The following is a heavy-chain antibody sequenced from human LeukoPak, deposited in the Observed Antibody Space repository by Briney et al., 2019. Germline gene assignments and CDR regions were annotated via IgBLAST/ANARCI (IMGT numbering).Heavy chain of an antibody. V-gene: IGHV1-2*02. CDR3: ARGPVAAYNYDFWSGFDY. Sequence: ASVKVSCKASGYTFTGYYMHWVRQAPGQGLEWTGWINPNSGGTNYAQKFQGRVTMTRDTSISTAYMELSRLRSDDTAVYYCARGPVAAYNYDFWSGFDYWGQGTLVTVSS. CDR1: GYTFTGYY. D-gene: IGHD3-3*01. CDR2: INPNSGGT. J-gene: IGHJ4*02.